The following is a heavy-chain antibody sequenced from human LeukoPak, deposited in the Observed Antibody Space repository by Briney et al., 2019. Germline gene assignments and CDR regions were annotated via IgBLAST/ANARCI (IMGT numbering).Heavy chain of an antibody. V-gene: IGHV4-31*03. J-gene: IGHJ4*02. CDR2: IYHSGST. CDR1: GGSISSSGYY. Sequence: PSQTLSLTCTVSGGSISSSGYYWNWIRQHPGKGLEWIGYIYHSGSTYYNPSLKSRVIISADTSKNQLSLKLSSVTAADTAVYYCARVVVRVFDYWGQGTLVTVSS. D-gene: IGHD3-16*02. CDR3: ARVVVRVFDY.